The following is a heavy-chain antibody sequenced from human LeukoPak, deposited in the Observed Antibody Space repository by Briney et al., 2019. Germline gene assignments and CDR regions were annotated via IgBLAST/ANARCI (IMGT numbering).Heavy chain of an antibody. CDR2: ISYDGSNK. J-gene: IGHJ4*02. Sequence: SCKASGGTFSSYAMHWVRQAPGKGLEWVAVISYDGSNKYYADSVKGRFTISRDNSKNTLYLQMNSLRAEDTAVYYCARGTQYETTVTLFDYWGQGTLVTVSS. CDR3: ARGTQYETTVTLFDY. D-gene: IGHD4-17*01. CDR1: GGTFSSYA. V-gene: IGHV3-30*04.